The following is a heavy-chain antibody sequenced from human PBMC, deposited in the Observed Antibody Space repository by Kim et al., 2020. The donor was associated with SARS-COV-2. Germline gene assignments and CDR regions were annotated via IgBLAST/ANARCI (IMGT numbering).Heavy chain of an antibody. Sequence: GGSLRLSCAASGFTFSSYGMHWVRQAPGKGLEWVAVISSDGSNKYYADSVKGRFTISRDNSKNTLYLQMNSLRAEDTAVYYCAREITGTTYYYYGMDVWGQGTTVTVSS. V-gene: IGHV3-33*05. CDR2: ISSDGSNK. CDR1: GFTFSSYG. D-gene: IGHD1-20*01. J-gene: IGHJ6*02. CDR3: AREITGTTYYYYGMDV.